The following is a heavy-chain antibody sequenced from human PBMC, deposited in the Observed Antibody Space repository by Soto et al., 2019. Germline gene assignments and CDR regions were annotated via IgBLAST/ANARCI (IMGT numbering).Heavy chain of an antibody. J-gene: IGHJ5*02. V-gene: IGHV3-74*01. CDR2: INSDGSST. Sequence: GGSLRLSCAASGFTFSSYWMHWVRQAPGKGLVWVSRINSDGSSTSYADSVKGRFTISRDNAKNTLYLQMNSLRAEDTAVYYCAFSRTYYGLSGWFDPWGQGTLVTVSS. D-gene: IGHD3-10*01. CDR1: GFTFSSYW. CDR3: AFSRTYYGLSGWFDP.